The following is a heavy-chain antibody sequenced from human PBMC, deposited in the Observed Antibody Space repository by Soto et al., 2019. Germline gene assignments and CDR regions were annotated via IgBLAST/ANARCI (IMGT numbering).Heavy chain of an antibody. Sequence: EVQLVESGGGLVQPGGSLRLSCAASGFTFNDYWMHWVRQVPGKGLVWVSHINRDGSDTWYADSVKGRFTISRDNAKNTVDLQMNSLRAEDTALYSCARDEEANPWFARDYWGRGTRVTVSS. CDR3: ARDEEANPWFARDY. CDR1: GFTFNDYW. V-gene: IGHV3-74*01. CDR2: INRDGSDT. D-gene: IGHD3-10*01. J-gene: IGHJ4*02.